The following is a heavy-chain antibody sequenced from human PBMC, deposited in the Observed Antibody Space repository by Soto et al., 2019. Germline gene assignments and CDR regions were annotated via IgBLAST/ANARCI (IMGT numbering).Heavy chain of an antibody. J-gene: IGHJ5*01. CDR2: ITNRGTHT. CDR1: GFSFSSYN. V-gene: IGHV3-21*01. Sequence: EVQLVESGGGLVKPGESLRLSCAASGFSFSSYNMNWVRQAPGKGLQWVSSITNRGTHTYSADSVKGRFTISRDNDKNSLYLQMNNLRAEDTAIYFCARAHEVAWFDSWGLGTLVTVTS. D-gene: IGHD2-15*01. CDR3: ARAHEVAWFDS.